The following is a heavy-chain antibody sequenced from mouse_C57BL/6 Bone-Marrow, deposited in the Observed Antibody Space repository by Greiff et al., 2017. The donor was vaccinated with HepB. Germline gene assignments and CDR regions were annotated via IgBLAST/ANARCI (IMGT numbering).Heavy chain of an antibody. D-gene: IGHD1-1*01. CDR2: IYPRSGNT. CDR3: ARQGLITTASYFDY. J-gene: IGHJ2*01. V-gene: IGHV1-81*01. CDR1: GYTFTSYG. Sequence: QVQLKESGAELARPGASVKLSCKASGYTFTSYGISWVKQRTGQGLEWIGEIYPRSGNTYYNEKFKGKATLTADKSSSTAYMELRSLPSEDSAVYFCARQGLITTASYFDYWGQGTTLTVSS.